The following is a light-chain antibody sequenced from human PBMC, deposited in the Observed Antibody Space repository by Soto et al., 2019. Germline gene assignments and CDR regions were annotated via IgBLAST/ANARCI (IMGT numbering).Light chain of an antibody. CDR1: SSDVGGYEY. Sequence: QSVLTQPRSVSGAPVQSVTISCSGTSSDVGGYEYVSWYQQHPGKAPRLLIYHVGQRPSGVPDRFSGSKSGTTASLTISGLQADDEAEYCSTSYRAGRTFVFCGGTTVTVL. J-gene: IGLJ2*01. V-gene: IGLV2-11*01. CDR3: TSYRAGRTFV. CDR2: HVG.